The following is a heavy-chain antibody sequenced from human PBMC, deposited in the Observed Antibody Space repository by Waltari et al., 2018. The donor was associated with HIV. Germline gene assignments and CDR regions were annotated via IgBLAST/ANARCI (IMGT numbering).Heavy chain of an antibody. J-gene: IGHJ4*02. CDR2: ISWNSGSI. D-gene: IGHD4-17*01. V-gene: IGHV3-9*01. CDR3: AKDPELYGATGAFDY. Sequence: EVQLVESGGGLVQPDRSLRLSCAASGFTFDDYAMHWVRQAPGKGLEWVSGISWNSGSIGYADSVKGRFTISRDNAKNSLYLQMNSLRAEDTALYYCAKDPELYGATGAFDYWGQGTLVTVSS. CDR1: GFTFDDYA.